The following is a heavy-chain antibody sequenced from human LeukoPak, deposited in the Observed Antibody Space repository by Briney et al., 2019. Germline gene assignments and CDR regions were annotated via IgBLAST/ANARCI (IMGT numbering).Heavy chain of an antibody. CDR3: ARGYRGNYYFDY. J-gene: IGHJ4*02. CDR2: INTDGSST. Sequence: GGSLRLSCAASGFTFSSYWMHWVRQAPGKGLVWVSRINTDGSSTSYADSVKGRFTISRDNAKNTLYLQMNSLRAEDTAVYYCARGYRGNYYFDYWGQGTLVTVSS. D-gene: IGHD1-26*01. CDR1: GFTFSSYW. V-gene: IGHV3-74*01.